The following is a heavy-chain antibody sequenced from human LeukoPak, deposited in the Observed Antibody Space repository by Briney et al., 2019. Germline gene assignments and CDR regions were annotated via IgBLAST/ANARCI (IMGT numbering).Heavy chain of an antibody. CDR2: IYTSGST. CDR3: ARDSPPAYCSSGSCYFDS. J-gene: IGHJ4*02. CDR1: GGSISSKSYY. V-gene: IGHV4-61*02. D-gene: IGHD2-15*01. Sequence: SETLSLTCTVSGGSISSKSYYWSWIRQPAGKGLEWIGRIYTSGSTDYNPSLKSQVTISRDTSKNEFSLILSSLTAADTAVYYCARDSPPAYCSSGSCYFDSWGQGTLVTVSS.